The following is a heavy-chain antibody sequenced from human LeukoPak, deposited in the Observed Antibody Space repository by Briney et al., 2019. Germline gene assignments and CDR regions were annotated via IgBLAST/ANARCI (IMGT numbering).Heavy chain of an antibody. V-gene: IGHV1-2*02. D-gene: IGHD3-10*01. CDR3: ARDRGALRRLDYFDY. J-gene: IGHJ4*02. CDR2: INPNSGGT. Sequence: ASVKVSCKASGYTFTGYYMHWVRQAPGQGLEWMGWINPNSGGTNYAQKFQGRVTMTRDTSISTVYMELSRLRSDDTAVYYCARDRGALRRLDYFDYWGQGTLVTVSS. CDR1: GYTFTGYY.